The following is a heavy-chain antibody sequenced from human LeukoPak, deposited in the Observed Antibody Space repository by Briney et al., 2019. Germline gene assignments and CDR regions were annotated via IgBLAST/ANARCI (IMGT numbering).Heavy chain of an antibody. D-gene: IGHD3-16*01. CDR2: IIGSGDTT. V-gene: IGHV3-23*01. CDR1: GFTFNGYA. J-gene: IGHJ4*02. Sequence: PGGSLRLSCAASGFTFNGYAMSWVRQAPGKGLEWVSAIIGSGDTTYYAASVKGRLTISRDNSKNTLYLQMNSLRAEDTAVYYCAKVTGGDMITYGGLDYWGQGTLVTVSS. CDR3: AKVTGGDMITYGGLDY.